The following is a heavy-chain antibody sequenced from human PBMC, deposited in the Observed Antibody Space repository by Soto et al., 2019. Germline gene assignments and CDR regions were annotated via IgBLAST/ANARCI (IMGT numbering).Heavy chain of an antibody. J-gene: IGHJ5*02. CDR2: INHSGST. V-gene: IGHV4-34*01. CDR3: ARGFYVGWLLLSGWFDP. Sequence: SETLSLTCAVYGGSFSGYYWSWIRQPPGKGLEWIGEINHSGSTNYNPSLKSRVTISVDTSKNQFSLKLSSVTAADTAVYYCARGFYVGWLLLSGWFDPWGQGTLVTVS. CDR1: GGSFSGYY. D-gene: IGHD3-22*01.